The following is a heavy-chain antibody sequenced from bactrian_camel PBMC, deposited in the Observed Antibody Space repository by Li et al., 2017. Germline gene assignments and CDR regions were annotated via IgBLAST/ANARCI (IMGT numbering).Heavy chain of an antibody. Sequence: VQLVESGGISVEAGNTLTLSCAASGYTYSNYAMGWFRQAPGKEREGVAAIDVNGKTTYADFVKGRFTISRDAAKNNLYLQMNSIEPEDTAMYYCAADPQSWYACRWSVKTPDRYTYWGQGTQVTVS. V-gene: IGHV3S53*01. CDR3: AADPQSWYACRWSVKTPDRYTY. D-gene: IGHD1*01. CDR1: GYTYSNYA. CDR2: IDVNGKT. J-gene: IGHJ4*01.